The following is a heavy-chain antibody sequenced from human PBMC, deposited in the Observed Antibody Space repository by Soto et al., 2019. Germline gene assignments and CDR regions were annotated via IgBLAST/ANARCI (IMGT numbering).Heavy chain of an antibody. CDR2: IIPIFGTA. CDR1: VGTFSSYA. V-gene: IGHV1-69*12. J-gene: IGHJ2*01. Sequence: QVQLVQSGAEVKKPGSSVKVSCKASVGTFSSYAISWVRQAPGQGLEWMGGIIPIFGTANYAQKFQGRVTITADESTSTAYMELSSLRSEDTAVYYCARVPVRGWYEGLWYFDLWGRGTLVTVSS. CDR3: ARVPVRGWYEGLWYFDL. D-gene: IGHD6-19*01.